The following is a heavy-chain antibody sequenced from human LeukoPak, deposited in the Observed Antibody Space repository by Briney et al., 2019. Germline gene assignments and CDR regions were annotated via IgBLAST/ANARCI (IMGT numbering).Heavy chain of an antibody. Sequence: GGSLRLSCAASGFTFDDYAMHWVRQAPGKGLEWVSGISWNSGSIGYADSVKGRFTISRDNAENSLYLQMNSLRAEDTALYYCAKDIVATISRSDYFDYWGQGTLVTVSS. CDR1: GFTFDDYA. CDR2: ISWNSGSI. CDR3: AKDIVATISRSDYFDY. V-gene: IGHV3-9*01. J-gene: IGHJ4*02. D-gene: IGHD5-12*01.